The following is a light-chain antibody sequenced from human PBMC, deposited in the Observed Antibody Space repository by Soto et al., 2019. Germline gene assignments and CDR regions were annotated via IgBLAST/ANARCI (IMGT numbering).Light chain of an antibody. CDR1: RSNIGAGYD. V-gene: IGLV1-40*01. CDR3: QSYDSSLSGRWV. J-gene: IGLJ3*02. CDR2: GNS. Sequence: QSVLTQPPSVSGAPGQRVTISCTGSRSNIGAGYDVHWYQQLPGTAPKLLIYGNSNRPSGVPDRFSGSKSGTSASLAITGLQAEDEADYYCQSYDSSLSGRWVFGGGTQLTVL.